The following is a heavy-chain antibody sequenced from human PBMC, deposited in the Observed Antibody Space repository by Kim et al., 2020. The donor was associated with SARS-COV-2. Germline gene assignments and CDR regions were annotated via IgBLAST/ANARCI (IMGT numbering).Heavy chain of an antibody. J-gene: IGHJ5*01. Sequence: SETLSLTCAVYGGSFSGYYWSWIRQPPGKGLEWIGEINHSGSTNYNPSLKSRVTISVDTSKNQFSLKLSSVTAADTAVYYCAKLVVVVAANWFDSWGQGTLVTVSS. CDR2: INHSGST. D-gene: IGHD2-15*01. V-gene: IGHV4-34*01. CDR3: AKLVVVVAANWFDS. CDR1: GGSFSGYY.